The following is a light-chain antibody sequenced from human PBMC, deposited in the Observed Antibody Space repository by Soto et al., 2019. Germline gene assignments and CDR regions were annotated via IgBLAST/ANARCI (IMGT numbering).Light chain of an antibody. Sequence: DIQMTQSPSSLSASVGDRVTITCRASQSIISYLNWYQQKPGKAPKLLIYAASSLQSGVPSRFSGSGSGTDFTLTISSLQPEDFATYYCQQSYSTLGTFGQGTKLEIK. J-gene: IGKJ2*01. V-gene: IGKV1-39*01. CDR3: QQSYSTLGT. CDR2: AAS. CDR1: QSIISY.